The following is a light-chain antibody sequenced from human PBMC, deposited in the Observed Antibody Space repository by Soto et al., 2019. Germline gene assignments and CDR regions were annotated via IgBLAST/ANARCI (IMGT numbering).Light chain of an antibody. V-gene: IGKV3-11*01. CDR2: DAS. CDR3: QQRGHWLS. CDR1: QSVGSN. J-gene: IGKJ4*01. Sequence: EVELTQSPATLSLSPGERAVLSCRASQSVGSNVVWYQQXXXQAPRLLIYDASNRVSGIPARFSGSGSGTDFTLIISSLESEDFAVYYCQQRGHWLSFGGGTKVE.